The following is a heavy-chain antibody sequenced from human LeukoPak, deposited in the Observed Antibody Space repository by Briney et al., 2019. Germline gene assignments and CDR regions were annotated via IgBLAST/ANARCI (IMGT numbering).Heavy chain of an antibody. V-gene: IGHV2-70*01. CDR2: IDWDDDK. D-gene: IGHD3-9*01. J-gene: IGHJ4*02. Sequence: SGPTLVEPTQTLTLTCTFSGFSLSTSGMCVSWIRQPPGKALEWLALIDWDDDKYYSTSPKTRLTISKDTSKNQVVLTMTNMDPVDTATYYCARTRYYDILTGYPYYFDYWGQGTLVTVSS. CDR3: ARTRYYDILTGYPYYFDY. CDR1: GFSLSTSGMC.